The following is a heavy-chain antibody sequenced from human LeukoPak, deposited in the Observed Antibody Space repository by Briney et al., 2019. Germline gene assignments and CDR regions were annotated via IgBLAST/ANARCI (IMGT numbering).Heavy chain of an antibody. CDR1: GGTFSSYA. CDR2: IIPIFGTA. Sequence: GASVNVSCKASGGTFSSYAISWVRQAPGQGLEWMGGIIPIFGTANYAQKFQGRVAITADESTSTAYMELSSLRSEDTAVYYCARDRAFYGSGSYYDYWGQGTLVTVSS. J-gene: IGHJ4*02. D-gene: IGHD3-10*01. CDR3: ARDRAFYGSGSYYDY. V-gene: IGHV1-69*13.